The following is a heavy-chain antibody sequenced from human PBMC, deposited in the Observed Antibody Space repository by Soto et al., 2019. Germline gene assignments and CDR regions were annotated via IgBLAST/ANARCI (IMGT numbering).Heavy chain of an antibody. Sequence: QVQLQESGPGLVKPSETLSLTCTVSGGSISRYYWSWIRQPPGKGLEWIGYIYYSGSTNYNPSLKSRVTISVDTSKNQFSLKLSSVTAADTAVYYCARVGAENRVVAANYFDYWGQGTLVTVSS. V-gene: IGHV4-59*01. CDR1: GGSISRYY. D-gene: IGHD2-15*01. CDR3: ARVGAENRVVAANYFDY. CDR2: IYYSGST. J-gene: IGHJ4*02.